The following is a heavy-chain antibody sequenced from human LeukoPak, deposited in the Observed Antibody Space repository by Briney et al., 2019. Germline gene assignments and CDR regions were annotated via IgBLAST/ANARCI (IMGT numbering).Heavy chain of an antibody. V-gene: IGHV3-11*01. Sequence: PGGSLRLSCAASGFTFSDYYMSWIRQAPGKGLEWISYISNTGSIIYYADSVKGRFTISRDNAKNSVFLQMNSLRAEDTAVYYCARDLAYGGSFEEAFDYWGQGALVTVSS. D-gene: IGHD4-23*01. CDR2: ISNTGSII. CDR3: ARDLAYGGSFEEAFDY. J-gene: IGHJ4*02. CDR1: GFTFSDYY.